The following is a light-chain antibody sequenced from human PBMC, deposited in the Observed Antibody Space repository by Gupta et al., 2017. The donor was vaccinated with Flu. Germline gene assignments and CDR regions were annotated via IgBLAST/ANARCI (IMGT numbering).Light chain of an antibody. CDR2: AAS. CDR1: QGISRW. Sequence: DIQMTQSPSSVSASVGDRVTITCRGSQGISRWLSCDQKEPRKSPKLLIYAASSLQSGVPSRFSGSGSGTDFTLTISSLQPEDFATYYCQQTNSFLPLTFGGGTKVEIK. J-gene: IGKJ4*01. V-gene: IGKV1-12*01. CDR3: QQTNSFLPLT.